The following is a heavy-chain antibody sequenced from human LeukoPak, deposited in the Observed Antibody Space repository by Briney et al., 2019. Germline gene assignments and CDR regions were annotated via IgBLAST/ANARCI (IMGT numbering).Heavy chain of an antibody. D-gene: IGHD6-13*01. Sequence: SETLSLTCTVSGGSISSYYWSWIRQPPGKGLEWIGYIYYSGSTNYNPSLKSRVTISVDTSKNQFSLKLSSVTAADTAVYYCARDPSVAATGWGRWFDHWGQGTLVTVSS. V-gene: IGHV4-59*01. CDR3: ARDPSVAATGWGRWFDH. CDR1: GGSISSYY. J-gene: IGHJ5*02. CDR2: IYYSGST.